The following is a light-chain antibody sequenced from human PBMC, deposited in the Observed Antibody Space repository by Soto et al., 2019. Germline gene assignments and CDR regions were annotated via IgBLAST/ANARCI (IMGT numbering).Light chain of an antibody. CDR3: QQYNNWPPWT. Sequence: EIVMTQSPATLSVSPGERATLSCRASQSVSSNLAWYQQKPGQAPRLLIYGASTRATGIPARFSGSGSGTEFTLTSSGLQSEDFAGYYCQQYNNWPPWTCGQGTKVEIK. V-gene: IGKV3-15*01. CDR1: QSVSSN. CDR2: GAS. J-gene: IGKJ1*01.